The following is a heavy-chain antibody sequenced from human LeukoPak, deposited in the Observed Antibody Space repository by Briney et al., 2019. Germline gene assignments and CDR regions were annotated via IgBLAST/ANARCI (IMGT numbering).Heavy chain of an antibody. V-gene: IGHV3-21*01. CDR1: GFTFSSYI. CDR2: ISITSSYI. D-gene: IGHD2-15*01. CDR3: ARDSAVDCSGGSCYSDFQH. Sequence: GGSLRLSSAASGFTFSSYIMNWFRQAPGNRLEWCSSISITSSYIYYADSVKGRFTISRDHAKNSLYLQMNRLRAEDTAVYYCARDSAVDCSGGSCYSDFQHWGQGTLVTVSS. J-gene: IGHJ1*01.